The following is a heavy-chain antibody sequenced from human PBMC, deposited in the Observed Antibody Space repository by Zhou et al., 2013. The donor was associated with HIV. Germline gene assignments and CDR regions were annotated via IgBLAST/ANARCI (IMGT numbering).Heavy chain of an antibody. CDR1: GGTFSSYA. J-gene: IGHJ6*03. CDR3: ARADIVVVPAANSSPENYYYYMDV. D-gene: IGHD2-2*01. Sequence: QVQLVQSGAEVKKPGSSVKVSCKASGGTFSSYAISWVRQAPGQGLEWMGGIIPIFGTANYAQKFQGRVTITTDESTSTAYMELSSLRSEDTAVYYCARADIVVVPAANSSPENYYYYMDVWGKGTTVTVSS. V-gene: IGHV1-69*05. CDR2: IIPIFGTA.